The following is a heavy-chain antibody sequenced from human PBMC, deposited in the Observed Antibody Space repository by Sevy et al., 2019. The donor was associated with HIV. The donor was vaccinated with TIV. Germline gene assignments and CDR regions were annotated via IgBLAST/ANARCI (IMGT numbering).Heavy chain of an antibody. CDR3: AESPHPIYPPYYYYYMDV. Sequence: ASVKVSCKGSGGTFSCYAISWARQAPGQGLEWMGGIIPIFGTANYAQKFQGRVTITADKSTSTAYMELSSLRSEDTAVYYCAESPHPIYPPYYYYYMDVWGKGTTVTVSS. J-gene: IGHJ6*03. CDR2: IIPIFGTA. CDR1: GGTFSCYA. D-gene: IGHD2-2*02. V-gene: IGHV1-69*06.